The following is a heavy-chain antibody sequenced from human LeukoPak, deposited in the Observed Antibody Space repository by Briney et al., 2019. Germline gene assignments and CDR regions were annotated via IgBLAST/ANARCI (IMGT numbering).Heavy chain of an antibody. Sequence: PSQTLSLTCTVSGGSISSGSYYWSWIRQPAGKGLEWIGRIYTSGSTNYNPSLKSRVTMSVDTSKNQFSLKLSSVTAADTAVYYCARENRRGSYYYYYYMDVWGKGTTVTISS. CDR3: ARENRRGSYYYYYYMDV. J-gene: IGHJ6*03. V-gene: IGHV4-61*02. CDR1: GGSISSGSYY. D-gene: IGHD1-26*01. CDR2: IYTSGST.